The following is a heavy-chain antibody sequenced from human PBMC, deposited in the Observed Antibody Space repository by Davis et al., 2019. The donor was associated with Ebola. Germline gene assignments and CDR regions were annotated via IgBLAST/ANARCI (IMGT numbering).Heavy chain of an antibody. D-gene: IGHD2-2*01. CDR2: IDWDDYK. J-gene: IGHJ4*02. Sequence: SGPTLVKPTQAVTLACTFSGFSLSSGGMCVSWIRQPPGKALEWLARIDWDDYKYYSTSLRTRLTISRDTSKNQVVLTMTNMDPVDTGTYYCARTTCFGTGGGNFDYWGQGTLVTVSS. CDR1: GFSLSSGGMC. V-gene: IGHV2-70*11. CDR3: ARTTCFGTGGGNFDY.